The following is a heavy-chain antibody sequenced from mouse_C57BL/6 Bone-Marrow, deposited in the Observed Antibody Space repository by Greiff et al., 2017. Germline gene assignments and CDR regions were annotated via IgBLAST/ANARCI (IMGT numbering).Heavy chain of an antibody. V-gene: IGHV1-61*01. CDR1: GYTFTSYW. Sequence: QVQLQQPGAELVRPGSSVKLSCKASGYTFTSYWMDWVKQRPGQGLEWIGNIYPSDSETHYNQKFKDKATLTVDKSSSTAYMQLSSLTSEDSAAYYCARWGGDYAMDYWGQGTSVTVSS. CDR3: ARWGGDYAMDY. J-gene: IGHJ4*01. CDR2: IYPSDSET.